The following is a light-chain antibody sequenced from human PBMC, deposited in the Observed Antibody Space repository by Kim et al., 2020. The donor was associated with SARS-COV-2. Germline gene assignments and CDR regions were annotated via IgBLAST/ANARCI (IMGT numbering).Light chain of an antibody. CDR1: SSDVGGYNY. CDR2: DVS. CDR3: SSYAADYKYV. J-gene: IGLJ1*01. Sequence: GQSVTISCTGTSSDVGGYNYVSWYQQHPGKAPKLMIYDVSKRPSGVPDRFSASKSGNTASLTISGLQAEDEADYYCSSYAADYKYVFGSGTEVTVL. V-gene: IGLV2-11*01.